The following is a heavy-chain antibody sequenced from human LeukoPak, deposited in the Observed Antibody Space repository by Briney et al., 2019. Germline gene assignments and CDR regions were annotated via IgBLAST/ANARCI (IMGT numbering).Heavy chain of an antibody. D-gene: IGHD3-22*01. CDR2: ISYDGSNK. CDR3: ARETYYYDSSGYYPSGY. CDR1: GFTFSSYA. Sequence: GGSLRLSCAASGFTFSSYAMHWVRQAPGKGLEWVAVISYDGSNKYYADSVKGRFTISRDNSKNTLYLQMNSLRAEDTAVYYCARETYYYDSSGYYPSGYWGQGTLVTVSS. J-gene: IGHJ4*02. V-gene: IGHV3-30-3*01.